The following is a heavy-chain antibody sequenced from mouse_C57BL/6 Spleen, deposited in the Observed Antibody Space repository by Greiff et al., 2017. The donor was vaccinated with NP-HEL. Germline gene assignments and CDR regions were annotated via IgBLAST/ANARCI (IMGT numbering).Heavy chain of an antibody. CDR1: GFTFSHYG. V-gene: IGHV5-17*01. J-gene: IGHJ4*01. Sequence: EVHLVESGGGLVKPGGSLKLSCAASGFTFSHYGMHWVRQAPEKGLEWVAYISSGSSTIYYADTVKGRFTISRDNAKNTLFLQMTSLRSEDTAMYYCARLIYYDYDGGVYYAMDYWGQGTSVTVSS. CDR3: ARLIYYDYDGGVYYAMDY. D-gene: IGHD2-4*01. CDR2: ISSGSSTI.